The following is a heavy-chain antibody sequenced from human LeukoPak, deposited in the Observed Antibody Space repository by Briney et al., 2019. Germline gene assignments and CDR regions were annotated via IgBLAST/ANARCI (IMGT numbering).Heavy chain of an antibody. V-gene: IGHV3-53*01. CDR3: AKESTVTPGNVNWFDS. J-gene: IGHJ5*01. CDR1: GFTVSSNY. Sequence: GGSLRLSCAASGFTVSSNYMSWVRQAPGKGLEWVSVIYSGGSTYYAESAKGRFTISRDNSENTLYLRMKSLRAEDTAIYYCAKESTVTPGNVNWFDSWGQGTLVTVSS. CDR2: IYSGGST. D-gene: IGHD4-17*01.